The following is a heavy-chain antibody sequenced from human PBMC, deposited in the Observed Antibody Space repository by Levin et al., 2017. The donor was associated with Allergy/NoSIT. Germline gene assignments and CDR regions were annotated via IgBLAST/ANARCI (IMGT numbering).Heavy chain of an antibody. CDR3: ARDGDSSGYYYYYGMDV. CDR1: GFTFSSYW. J-gene: IGHJ6*02. Sequence: GESLKISCAASGFTFSSYWMSWVRQAPGKGLEWVANIKQDGSEKYYVDSVKGRFTISRDNAKNSLYLQMNSLRAEDTAVYYCARDGDSSGYYYYYGMDVWGQGTTVTVSS. V-gene: IGHV3-7*01. CDR2: IKQDGSEK. D-gene: IGHD3-22*01.